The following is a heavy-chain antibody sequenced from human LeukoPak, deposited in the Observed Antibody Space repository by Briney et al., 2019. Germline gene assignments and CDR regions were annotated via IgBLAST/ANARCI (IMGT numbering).Heavy chain of an antibody. CDR1: GYTFTSYD. CDR2: MNPNSGNT. CDR3: ARGSRNDFWGGYYTGWFDP. J-gene: IGHJ5*02. V-gene: IGHV1-8*01. D-gene: IGHD3-3*01. Sequence: ASVKVSCKASGYTFTSYDINWVRQATGQGLEWMGWMNPNSGNTGYTQKFQGRVTMTRNTSISTAYMELSSLRSEDTAVYYCARGSRNDFWGGYYTGWFDPWGQGTLVTVSS.